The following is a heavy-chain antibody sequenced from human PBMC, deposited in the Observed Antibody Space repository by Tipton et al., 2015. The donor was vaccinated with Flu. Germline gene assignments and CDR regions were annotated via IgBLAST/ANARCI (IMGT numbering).Heavy chain of an antibody. CDR3: ARYDYGDHSAFDI. V-gene: IGHV4-59*01. CDR1: GGSISSYY. CDR2: IYYSGST. Sequence: LSLTCTVSGGSISSYYWSWIRQPPGKGLEWIGYIYYSGSTNYNPSLKSRVTISVDTSKNQFSLKLSSVTAADTAVYYCARYDYGDHSAFDIWGQGTMVTVSS. J-gene: IGHJ3*02. D-gene: IGHD4-17*01.